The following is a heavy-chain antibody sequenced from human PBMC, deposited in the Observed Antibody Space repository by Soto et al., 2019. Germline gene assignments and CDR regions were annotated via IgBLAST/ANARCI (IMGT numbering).Heavy chain of an antibody. CDR3: ATSEVATMGTMYNWFDP. CDR2: IFPIFGTA. CDR1: GGTFSSYA. D-gene: IGHD5-12*01. J-gene: IGHJ5*02. V-gene: IGHV1-69*06. Sequence: GASVKVSWKASGGTFSSYAISWVRQAPGQGLEWMGGIFPIFGTAIYAQKFQGRVTMTEDTSTDTAYMELSSLRSEDTAVYYCATSEVATMGTMYNWFDPWGQGTLVTVSS.